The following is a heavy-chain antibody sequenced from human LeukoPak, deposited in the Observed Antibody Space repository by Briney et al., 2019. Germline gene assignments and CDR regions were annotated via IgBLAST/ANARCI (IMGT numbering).Heavy chain of an antibody. CDR2: IYHSGST. CDR3: ARAPPKGLSDRYTFGGVIYYFDY. V-gene: IGHV4-38-2*02. J-gene: IGHJ4*02. Sequence: SETLSLTCTVSGYSISSGYYCGWIRQPPGKGLEWIGSIYHSGSTYYNPSLKSRVTISVDTSKNQFSLELSSVTAADTAVYYCARAPPKGLSDRYTFGGVIYYFDYWGQGTLVTVSS. CDR1: GYSISSGYY. D-gene: IGHD3-16*02.